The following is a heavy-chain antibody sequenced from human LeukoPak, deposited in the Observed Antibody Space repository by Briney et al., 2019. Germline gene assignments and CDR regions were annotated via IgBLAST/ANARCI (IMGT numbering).Heavy chain of an antibody. D-gene: IGHD6-13*01. CDR1: GYTFTNYD. CDR2: MNPNSGNT. Sequence: GAPVKVSCKASGYTFTNYDINWVRQATGQGLEWMGWMNPNSGNTGYAQKFQGRVNMTRNTSISTAYMEPSSLRSEDTAVYYCARNGQQVRYFQHWGQGTLVTVSS. CDR3: ARNGQQVRYFQH. V-gene: IGHV1-8*01. J-gene: IGHJ1*01.